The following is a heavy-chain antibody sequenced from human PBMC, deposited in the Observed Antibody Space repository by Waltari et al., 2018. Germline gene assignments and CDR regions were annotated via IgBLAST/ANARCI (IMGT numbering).Heavy chain of an antibody. D-gene: IGHD6-19*01. CDR2: IYTSGST. V-gene: IGHV4-61*02. Sequence: QVQLQESGPGLVKPSQTLSLNCTVSGGSISSGSYYWSWIRQPAGKGLEWIGRIYTSGSTNHNPSLKSRVTRSVDTSKNQFSLKLSAVTAADTAVYYCARERSPPEYSSGWRIFDYWGQGTLVTVSS. J-gene: IGHJ4*02. CDR1: GGSISSGSYY. CDR3: ARERSPPEYSSGWRIFDY.